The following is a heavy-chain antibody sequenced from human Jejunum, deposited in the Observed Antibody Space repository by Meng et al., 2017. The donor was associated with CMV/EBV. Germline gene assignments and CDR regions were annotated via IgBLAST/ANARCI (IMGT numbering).Heavy chain of an antibody. J-gene: IGHJ4*02. D-gene: IGHD3/OR15-3a*01. CDR2: IPYNGQT. Sequence: SGGDVTSGDYYWNWIRQSPGKGLEWIAYIPYNGQTKSNPSLQSRVNTSVDTSKNQVSMKLRSVTAADTAVYYCAREGTDYNYFDYWGQGTLVTVSS. CDR1: GGDVTSGDYY. V-gene: IGHV4-61*08. CDR3: AREGTDYNYFDY.